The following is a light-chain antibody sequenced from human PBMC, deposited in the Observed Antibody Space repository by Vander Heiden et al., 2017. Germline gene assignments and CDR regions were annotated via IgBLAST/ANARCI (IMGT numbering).Light chain of an antibody. CDR1: QGISSY. Sequence: DIQLPQSPSFLSASVGDRVTITCRASQGISSYLAWYQQKPGKAPKLLIYAASTLQSGVPSRFSGSGSGTEFTLTISSLQAEDFATYYCQQLNSYPPYTFGPGTKLDVK. CDR2: AAS. V-gene: IGKV1-9*01. J-gene: IGKJ3*01. CDR3: QQLNSYPPYT.